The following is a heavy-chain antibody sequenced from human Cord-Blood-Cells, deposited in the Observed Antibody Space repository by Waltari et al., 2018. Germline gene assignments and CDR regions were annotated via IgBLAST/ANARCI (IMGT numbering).Heavy chain of an antibody. D-gene: IGHD1-1*01. V-gene: IGHV1-2*02. CDR3: ARGRNDGAFDI. CDR2: TTPNSGGT. Sequence: QVQLGQSGAEVKKPGASVKVSCKASGYTFTGYYMHWLRQAPGQGLGWIGGTTPNSGGTNYAQKLQGRVTMTRDTSISTAYMELSRLRSDDTAVYYCARGRNDGAFDIWGQGTMVTVSS. CDR1: GYTFTGYY. J-gene: IGHJ3*02.